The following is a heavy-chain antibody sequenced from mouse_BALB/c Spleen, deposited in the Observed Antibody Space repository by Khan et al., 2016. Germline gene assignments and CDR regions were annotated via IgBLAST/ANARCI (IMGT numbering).Heavy chain of an antibody. D-gene: IGHD1-1*01. V-gene: IGHV3-2*02. Sequence: EVELVESGPGLVKPSQSLSLTCTVTGYSITSDYAWNWIRQFPGNKLEWMGYIIYSGNTNYNPSLKSRISITRDTSKNQFFLQLCSVTTEDTAMYYLARQHYGNSFHWYFNVWGAGTTVTVSS. CDR1: GYSITSDYA. CDR2: IIYSGNT. CDR3: ARQHYGNSFHWYFNV. J-gene: IGHJ1*01.